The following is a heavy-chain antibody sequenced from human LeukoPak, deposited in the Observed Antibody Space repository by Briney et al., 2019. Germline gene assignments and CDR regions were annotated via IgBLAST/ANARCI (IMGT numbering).Heavy chain of an antibody. Sequence: GSSVKVSCKASGGTFSSYAISWVRQAPGQGLEWMGRIIPILGIANYAQKFQGRVTITADKSTSTAYMELSSLRSEDTAVYYCARVTPWLSYYYYGMDVWGQGTTVTVSS. CDR3: ARVTPWLSYYYYGMDV. D-gene: IGHD5-24*01. CDR2: IIPILGIA. J-gene: IGHJ6*02. V-gene: IGHV1-69*04. CDR1: GGTFSSYA.